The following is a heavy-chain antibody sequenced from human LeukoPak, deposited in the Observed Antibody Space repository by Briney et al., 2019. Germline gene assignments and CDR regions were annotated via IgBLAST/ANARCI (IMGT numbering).Heavy chain of an antibody. CDR1: GFTFSSYS. V-gene: IGHV3-48*04. J-gene: IGHJ3*02. CDR2: ISSSGSTI. Sequence: GGSLRLSCAASGFTFSSYSMNWVRQAPGKGLEWVSYISSSGSTIKYAESVKGRFTISRDNAKNSLYVQMNSLRVEDTAVYYCAGRYGESHDAFDIWGQGTMVTVSS. D-gene: IGHD5-24*01. CDR3: AGRYGESHDAFDI.